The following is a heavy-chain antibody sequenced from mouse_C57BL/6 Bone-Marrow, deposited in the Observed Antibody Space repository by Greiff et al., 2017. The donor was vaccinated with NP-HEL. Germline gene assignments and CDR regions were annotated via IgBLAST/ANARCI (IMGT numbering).Heavy chain of an antibody. CDR2: ISDGGSYT. CDR1: GFTFSSYA. Sequence: EVKVVESGGGLVKPGGSLKLSCAASGFTFSSYAMSWVRQTPEKRLEWIATISDGGSYTYYPDNVKGRFTISRDNAKNNLYLQMSHLKSEDTAMYYCARWGYDGYYEDYAMDYWGKGTSVTVSS. D-gene: IGHD2-3*01. CDR3: ARWGYDGYYEDYAMDY. V-gene: IGHV5-4*03. J-gene: IGHJ4*01.